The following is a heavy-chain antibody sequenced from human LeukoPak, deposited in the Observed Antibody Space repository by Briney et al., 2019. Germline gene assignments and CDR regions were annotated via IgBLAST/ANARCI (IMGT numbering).Heavy chain of an antibody. V-gene: IGHV4-59*01. CDR3: ARDMEYCSSTSCYVYYGMDV. CDR1: GRFLSSYY. J-gene: IGHJ6*02. CDR2: IYYSGRT. Sequence: SETLSLPCSVSGRFLSSYYWSWLRQPPGTGPKGIGYIYYSGRTNYIPSLKSRVTISVDTSKNQFSLKLSSVTAADTAVYYCARDMEYCSSTSCYVYYGMDVWGQGTTVTVSS. D-gene: IGHD2-2*01.